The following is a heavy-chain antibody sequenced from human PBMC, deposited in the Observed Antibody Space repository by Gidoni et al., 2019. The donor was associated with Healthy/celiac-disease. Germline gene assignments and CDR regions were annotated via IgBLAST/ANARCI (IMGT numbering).Heavy chain of an antibody. Sequence: EVQLLESGGGLVQPGGSLRLSCAASGFTFSSYAMSWVRQAPGKGLECVSAISGSGGSTYYADSVKGRFTISRDNSKNTLYLQMNSLRAEDTAVYYCAKQNAVTTSFDYWGQGTLVTVSS. CDR2: ISGSGGST. CDR1: GFTFSSYA. J-gene: IGHJ4*02. D-gene: IGHD4-17*01. CDR3: AKQNAVTTSFDY. V-gene: IGHV3-23*01.